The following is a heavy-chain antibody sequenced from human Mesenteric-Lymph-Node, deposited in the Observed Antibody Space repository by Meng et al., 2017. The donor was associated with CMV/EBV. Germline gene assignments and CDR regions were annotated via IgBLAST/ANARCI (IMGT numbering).Heavy chain of an antibody. V-gene: IGHV3-7*01. J-gene: IGHJ6*02. CDR3: ARVEVMDDFWSGYYYYYYYGMDV. CDR2: IKQDGSEK. CDR1: GFTFSSYW. Sequence: GVSLRLSCAASGFTFSSYWMSSVRQAPGKGLEWVANIKQDGSEKYYVDSVKGRFTISRDNAKNSLYLQMNSLRAEDTAVYYCARVEVMDDFWSGYYYYYYYGMDVWGQGTTVTVSS. D-gene: IGHD3-3*01.